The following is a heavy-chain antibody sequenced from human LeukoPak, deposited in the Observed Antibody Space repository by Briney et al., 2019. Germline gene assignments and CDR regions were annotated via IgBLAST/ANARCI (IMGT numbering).Heavy chain of an antibody. Sequence: GGSLRLSCAASGFSFSTYAMNWVRQAPGKGLEWVSPISGGGGDTYYVDSVKGRFSISRDNPKNTLYRQMNSLRAEDTAVYYCARLWYSSSSGWFFQHWGQGTLVTVSS. V-gene: IGHV3-23*01. D-gene: IGHD6-6*01. CDR3: ARLWYSSSSGWFFQH. J-gene: IGHJ1*01. CDR2: ISGGGGDT. CDR1: GFSFSTYA.